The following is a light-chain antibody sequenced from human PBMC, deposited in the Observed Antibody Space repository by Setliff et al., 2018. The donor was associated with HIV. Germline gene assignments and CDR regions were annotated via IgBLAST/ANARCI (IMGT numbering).Light chain of an antibody. CDR1: SSDVGGYNY. CDR3: NSKTGDSIYV. Sequence: VLTQPPSASGSPGQSVTISCTGTSSDVGGYNYVSWYQQHPGKAPKLMIYEVTKRPSGVPDRFSGSKSGNTASLTVPGLQAEDEADYYCNSKTGDSIYVFGSGTKVTVL. CDR2: EVT. V-gene: IGLV2-8*01. J-gene: IGLJ1*01.